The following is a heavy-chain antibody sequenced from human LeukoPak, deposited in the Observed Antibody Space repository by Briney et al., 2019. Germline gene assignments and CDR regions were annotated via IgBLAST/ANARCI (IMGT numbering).Heavy chain of an antibody. Sequence: GGSLRLSCAASGFTFSTYWMHWVRQAPGQGLVWVSRINPDGSTTDYAGSVKGRFTISRDNAKNTLYLQMNSLRAEDTAVYYCARTSSRWYYFDYWGQGTLVTVSS. CDR1: GFTFSTYW. CDR2: INPDGSTT. D-gene: IGHD6-13*01. V-gene: IGHV3-74*01. J-gene: IGHJ4*02. CDR3: ARTSSRWYYFDY.